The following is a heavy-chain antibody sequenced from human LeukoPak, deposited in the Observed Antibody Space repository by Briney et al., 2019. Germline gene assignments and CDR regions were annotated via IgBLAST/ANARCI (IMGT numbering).Heavy chain of an antibody. CDR3: ASPLYSGSYLGSF. V-gene: IGHV3-23*01. Sequence: GGSLRLSCAASGFTFSSYAMNWVRQAPGKGLEWVSAISGSGGSTYYADSVKGRFTISRDNSKNTLFLLMNSLRADDTAVYYCASPLYSGSYLGSFWGQGTLVTVSS. D-gene: IGHD1-26*01. J-gene: IGHJ4*02. CDR2: ISGSGGST. CDR1: GFTFSSYA.